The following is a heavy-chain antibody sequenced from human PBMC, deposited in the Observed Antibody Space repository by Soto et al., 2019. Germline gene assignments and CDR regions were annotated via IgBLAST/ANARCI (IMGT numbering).Heavy chain of an antibody. J-gene: IGHJ4*02. CDR3: ARWLTTYSGSH. CDR2: IYSGGST. Sequence: GGSLRLSCAASGFTVSSNYMSWVRQAPGKGLEWVSVIYSGGSTYYADSVKGRFTISRDNSKNTLYLQMNSLRAEDTAVYYCARWLTTYSGSHWGQGTLVTVSS. V-gene: IGHV3-53*01. D-gene: IGHD3-22*01. CDR1: GFTVSSNY.